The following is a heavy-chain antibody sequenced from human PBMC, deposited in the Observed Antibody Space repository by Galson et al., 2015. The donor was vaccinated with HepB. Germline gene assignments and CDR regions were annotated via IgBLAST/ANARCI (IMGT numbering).Heavy chain of an antibody. CDR3: AKDSYGDSVYPGPYYFGY. V-gene: IGHV3-23*01. CDR2: ISGSGDRA. Sequence: SLRLSCAASTFTFSTYAMSWVRQAPGKGLEWVSAISGSGDRAYYSDSVRGRFSISRDNSKNTLYLQMNSLRVEDTALYYCAKDSYGDSVYPGPYYFGYWGQGTLVTVSS. J-gene: IGHJ4*02. D-gene: IGHD4-17*01. CDR1: TFTFSTYA.